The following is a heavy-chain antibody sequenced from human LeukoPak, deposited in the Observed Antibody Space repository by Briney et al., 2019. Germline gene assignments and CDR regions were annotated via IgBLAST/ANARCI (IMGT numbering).Heavy chain of an antibody. CDR2: INPSDGRT. Sequence: ASVKVSCKASGYTFISYYIHWMRQSPGQGPEWMGVINPSDGRTRYAQKLQGRVTMTRDTSTSTLYMDLSSLRSEDTAVYYCARGLDSSGWSYFEYWGQGTLVTVSS. D-gene: IGHD6-19*01. J-gene: IGHJ4*02. CDR3: ARGLDSSGWSYFEY. CDR1: GYTFISYY. V-gene: IGHV1-46*04.